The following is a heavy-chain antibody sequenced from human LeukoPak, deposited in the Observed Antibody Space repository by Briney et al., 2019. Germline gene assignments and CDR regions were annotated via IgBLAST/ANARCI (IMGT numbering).Heavy chain of an antibody. V-gene: IGHV4-61*01. CDR1: GASVSSSTYS. D-gene: IGHD3-10*01. J-gene: IGHJ4*02. Sequence: SETLSLTCAVSGASVSSSTYSWSWIRQPPGKGLEWIAYIYYSGSTTYNPSLKSRVTISLDTSKNQFSLELSSVTAADTAVYYCASDYGSGSYRFDYWGQGTLVTVSS. CDR2: IYYSGST. CDR3: ASDYGSGSYRFDY.